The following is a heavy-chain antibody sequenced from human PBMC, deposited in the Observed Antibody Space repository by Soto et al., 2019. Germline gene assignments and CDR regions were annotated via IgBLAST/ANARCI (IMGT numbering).Heavy chain of an antibody. CDR2: IWYDGSNK. J-gene: IGHJ5*02. CDR1: GFTFSSYG. CDR3: ARDGPLYSSSAYNWFDP. Sequence: GGSLRLSCAASGFTFSSYGMHWVRQAPGKGLEWVAVIWYDGSNKYYADSVKGRFTISRDNSKNTLYLQMNSLRAEDTAVYYCARDGPLYSSSAYNWFDPWGQGTLVTVSS. D-gene: IGHD6-6*01. V-gene: IGHV3-33*01.